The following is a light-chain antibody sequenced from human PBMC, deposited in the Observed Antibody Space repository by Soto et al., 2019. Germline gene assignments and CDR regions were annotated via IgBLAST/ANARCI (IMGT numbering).Light chain of an antibody. CDR3: PQRNSWLPIT. Sequence: EIVLTQSPVTLSLSPGERATLSCRASQSVRTYLAWYQVRPGQAPRLLIYDASRRASGVPARFSGSGSGTDFTLTISSLEPEDFALYNCPQRNSWLPITFGQGTRVELK. CDR2: DAS. J-gene: IGKJ5*01. CDR1: QSVRTY. V-gene: IGKV3-11*01.